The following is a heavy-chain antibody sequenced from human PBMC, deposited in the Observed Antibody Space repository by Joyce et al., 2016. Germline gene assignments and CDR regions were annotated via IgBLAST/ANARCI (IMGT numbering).Heavy chain of an antibody. D-gene: IGHD4/OR15-4a*01. V-gene: IGHV3-23*01. CDR1: GFIFNTSP. J-gene: IGHJ4*02. Sequence: EVQLLDSGGTLVQPGGSLRLSCAASGFIFNTSPMAWVRQTPGKGLKWVSAITSNGRSTYYVDSVRGRFTISRDNSKNTLFLQMNSLTAEDTALYFGVKGAGEWRLFDYWGQGTQVLVSS. CDR3: VKGAGEWRLFDY. CDR2: ITSNGRST.